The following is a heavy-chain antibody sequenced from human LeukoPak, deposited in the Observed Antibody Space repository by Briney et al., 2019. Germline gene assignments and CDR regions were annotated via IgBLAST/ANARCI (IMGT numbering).Heavy chain of an antibody. CDR2: IYYSGST. CDR1: SGSISNSRYY. Sequence: SETLSLTCNVSSGSISNSRYYWGWIRQPPGKGLEWIGSIYYSGSTYYNPSLKSRLIISVDTSKNQFSLKVSSVTAADTAVYYCARHYYDISGEFDYWGQGTLVTVSS. D-gene: IGHD3-9*01. J-gene: IGHJ4*02. CDR3: ARHYYDISGEFDY. V-gene: IGHV4-39*01.